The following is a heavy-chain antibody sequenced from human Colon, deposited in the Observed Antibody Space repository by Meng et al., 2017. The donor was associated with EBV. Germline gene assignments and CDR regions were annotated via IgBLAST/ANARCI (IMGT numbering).Heavy chain of an antibody. J-gene: IGHJ4*02. CDR1: GGSISSGDSY. Sequence: QVHLQESGPGLVKPSQTLSLTCSVSGGSISSGDSYWSWIRQPPGKGLEWIGYIYYSGSTYYNPSLRSRVTISLDKSKNQLSLKLNSVTAADTAVYYCASSDYYRSDYWGQGTLVTVSS. CDR2: IYYSGST. D-gene: IGHD3-22*01. CDR3: ASSDYYRSDY. V-gene: IGHV4-30-4*01.